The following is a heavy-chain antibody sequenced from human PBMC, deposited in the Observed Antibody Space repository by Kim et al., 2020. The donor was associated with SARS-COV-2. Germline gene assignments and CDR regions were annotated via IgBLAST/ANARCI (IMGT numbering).Heavy chain of an antibody. CDR3: TRYYYDSSGYSPRPPCFDY. CDR2: IKSKTDGGTT. J-gene: IGHJ4*02. D-gene: IGHD3-22*01. V-gene: IGHV3-15*01. Sequence: GGSLRLSCAASGFTFSNAWMSWVRQAPGKGLEWAGRIKSKTDGGTTDYAAPVKGRFTISRDDSKNTLYLQMNSLKTEDTAVYYCTRYYYDSSGYSPRPPCFDYWGQGTLVTVSS. CDR1: GFTFSNAW.